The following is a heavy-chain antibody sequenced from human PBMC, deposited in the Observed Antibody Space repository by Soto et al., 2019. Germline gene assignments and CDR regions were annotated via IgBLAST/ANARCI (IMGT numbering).Heavy chain of an antibody. V-gene: IGHV3-30*18. D-gene: IGHD2-2*01. CDR2: ISYDGSNK. CDR1: GFTFSSYG. Sequence: QVQLVESGGGVVQPGRSLRLSCAASGFTFSSYGIHWVRQAPGKGLEWVAVISYDGSNKYYADSVKGRFTISRDNSKNTLYLQMNSLRAEDTAVYYCAKGRRVVPAATSSPLDYWGQGTLVTVSS. J-gene: IGHJ4*02. CDR3: AKGRRVVPAATSSPLDY.